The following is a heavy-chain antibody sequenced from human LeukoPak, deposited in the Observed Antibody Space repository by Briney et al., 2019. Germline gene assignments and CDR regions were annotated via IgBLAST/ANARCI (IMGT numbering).Heavy chain of an antibody. J-gene: IGHJ4*02. CDR3: TRENYFDY. V-gene: IGHV4-59*01. Sequence: SGTLSLTCTVSGGSISSYYWSWIRQPPGKGLEWIGYIYYSGSTNYNPSLKSRVTISVDTSKNQFSLKLSSVTAAGTAVYYRTRENYFDYWGQGIQVTVSS. CDR1: GGSISSYY. CDR2: IYYSGST.